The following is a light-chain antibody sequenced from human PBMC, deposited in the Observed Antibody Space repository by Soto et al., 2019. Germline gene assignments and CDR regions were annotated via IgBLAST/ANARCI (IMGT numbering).Light chain of an antibody. CDR2: DVS. V-gene: IGLV2-14*03. J-gene: IGLJ1*01. CDR1: TSDISFSYY. Sequence: SVLTQSASVSGSPGQSITISCTGTTSDISFSYYVSWYQQHPDKPPKLIIYDVSDRPSGVSDRFSGSKSGNTTSLTISVLQAEYEADYFCCSYAGSYSDVFGTGTKVTV. CDR3: CSYAGSYSDV.